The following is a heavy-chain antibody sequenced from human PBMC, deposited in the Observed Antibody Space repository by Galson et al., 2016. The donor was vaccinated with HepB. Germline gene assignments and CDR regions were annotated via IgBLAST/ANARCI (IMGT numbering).Heavy chain of an antibody. D-gene: IGHD5/OR15-5a*01. CDR1: GFTFSSYW. Sequence: SLRLSCAVSGFTFSSYWMNWVRQAPGKGLEWVANIKDDGSEKYYVDSVKGRFTISRDNAKNSLYLQMNSLRAEDTGVYYCARFVRRSSVNDDYWGQGTLVTFSS. J-gene: IGHJ4*02. CDR3: ARFVRRSSVNDDY. CDR2: IKDDGSEK. V-gene: IGHV3-7*01.